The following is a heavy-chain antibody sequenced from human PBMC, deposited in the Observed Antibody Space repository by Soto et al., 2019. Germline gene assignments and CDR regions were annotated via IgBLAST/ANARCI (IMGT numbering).Heavy chain of an antibody. Sequence: SETLSLTCAVYGGSFSGYYWSWIRQPPGKGLEWIGEINHSGSTNYNPSLKSRVTISVDTSKNQFSLKLSSVTAADTAVYYCARDGRLLWFGELPGYYYGMDVWGQGTTVT. D-gene: IGHD3-10*01. V-gene: IGHV4-34*01. J-gene: IGHJ6*02. CDR1: GGSFSGYY. CDR3: ARDGRLLWFGELPGYYYGMDV. CDR2: INHSGST.